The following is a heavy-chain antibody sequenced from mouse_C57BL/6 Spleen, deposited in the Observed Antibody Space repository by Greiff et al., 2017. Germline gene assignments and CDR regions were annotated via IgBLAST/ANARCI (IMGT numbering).Heavy chain of an antibody. Sequence: VQLVESGPGLVQPSQSLSITCTVSGFSLTSYGVHWVRQSPGKGLEWLGVIWSGGSTDYNAAFISRLSISKDNSKSQVFFKMNSLQADDTAIYYCAIYDFLAYWGQGTLVTVSA. J-gene: IGHJ3*01. CDR1: GFSLTSYG. CDR3: AIYDFLAY. V-gene: IGHV2-2*01. CDR2: IWSGGST. D-gene: IGHD2-4*01.